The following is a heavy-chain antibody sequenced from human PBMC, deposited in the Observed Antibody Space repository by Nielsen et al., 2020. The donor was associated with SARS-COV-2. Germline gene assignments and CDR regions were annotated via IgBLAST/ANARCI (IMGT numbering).Heavy chain of an antibody. CDR3: AKDFRVYRPVDWFDP. Sequence: GESLKISCAASGFTFSSYGMHWVRQAPGKGLEWVAFIRYDGSNKYYADSVKGRFTISRDNSKNTLYLQMNSLRAEDTAVYYCAKDFRVYRPVDWFDPWGQGTLVTVSS. CDR1: GFTFSSYG. V-gene: IGHV3-30*02. D-gene: IGHD5/OR15-5a*01. J-gene: IGHJ5*02. CDR2: IRYDGSNK.